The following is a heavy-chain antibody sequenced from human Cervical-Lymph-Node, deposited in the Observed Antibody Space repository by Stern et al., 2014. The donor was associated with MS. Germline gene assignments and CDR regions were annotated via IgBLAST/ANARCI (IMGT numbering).Heavy chain of an antibody. CDR1: GGTFSNYA. J-gene: IGHJ4*02. Sequence: VQLVESGAEVKKPGSSVTVSCTASGGTFSNYAITWFRQAPGRGLAWMGDTNPLFGTTNYAQKFQGRVTMTAHESTATAYMELSGLRSEDTAVYYCAGDRHSSGFDHWGQGTLVTVSS. V-gene: IGHV1-69*01. CDR3: AGDRHSSGFDH. CDR2: TNPLFGTT. D-gene: IGHD3-22*01.